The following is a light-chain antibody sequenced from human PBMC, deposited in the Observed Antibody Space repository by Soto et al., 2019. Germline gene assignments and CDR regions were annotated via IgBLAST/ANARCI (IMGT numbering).Light chain of an antibody. CDR2: NNN. V-gene: IGLV1-47*02. J-gene: IGLJ1*01. CDR1: SSNIGSNY. CDR3: SSWDGSLSGYV. Sequence: QSVLTQPPSASGTPGQGVTISCSGSSSNIGSNYVYWYQQLPGTAPKLLIYNNNQRPLGVPDRFSASKSGTSASLAIRGLRSDDEADPYCSSWDGSLSGYVSRAGTKVTVL.